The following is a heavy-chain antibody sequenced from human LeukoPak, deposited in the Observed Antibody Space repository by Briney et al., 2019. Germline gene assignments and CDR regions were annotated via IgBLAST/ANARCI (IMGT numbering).Heavy chain of an antibody. D-gene: IGHD2-15*01. CDR1: GYSFTSYY. J-gene: IGHJ3*02. Sequence: GASVKVSCKASGYSFTSYYMHWVRQAPGQGLEWMGIINPSGGSTSYAQKFQGRVTMTRDTSTSTVYMELSSLRSEDTAVYYCARVWDCSGGSCYSGDAFDIWGQGTMVTVSS. V-gene: IGHV1-46*01. CDR2: INPSGGST. CDR3: ARVWDCSGGSCYSGDAFDI.